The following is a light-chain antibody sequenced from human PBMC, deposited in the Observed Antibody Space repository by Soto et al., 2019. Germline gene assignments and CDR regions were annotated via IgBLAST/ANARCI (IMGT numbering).Light chain of an antibody. CDR1: QSVSSN. Sequence: EIVMTQSPATLSLSPGERATLSCRASQSVSSNLAWYQQKPGQAPRLLIYGASTRATGIPARFRGSGSGTEVTLTISSLQSEDVAVYDCQQYNNWPPYTFGQGNKLEIK. V-gene: IGKV3-15*01. CDR3: QQYNNWPPYT. CDR2: GAS. J-gene: IGKJ2*01.